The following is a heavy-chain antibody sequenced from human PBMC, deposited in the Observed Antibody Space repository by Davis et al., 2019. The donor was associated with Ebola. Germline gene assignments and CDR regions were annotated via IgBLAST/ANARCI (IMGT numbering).Heavy chain of an antibody. CDR2: IYAGDSET. J-gene: IGHJ4*02. D-gene: IGHD3-9*01. CDR1: GYTFNSYW. CDR3: ARRFEKGNFDY. V-gene: IGHV5-51*01. Sequence: GESLKISCKGSGYTFNSYWIGWVRQMPGKGLEWMGLIYAGDSETKYNPSFEGQVTLSFDKSITTAYLQWSSLKASDTAMYYCARRFEKGNFDYWGQGTHVTVSS.